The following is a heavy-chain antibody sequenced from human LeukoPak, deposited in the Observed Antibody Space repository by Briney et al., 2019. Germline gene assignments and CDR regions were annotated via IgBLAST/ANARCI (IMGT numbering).Heavy chain of an antibody. CDR2: INHSGSN. CDR3: AIAGSICWRRSFWFDP. Sequence: PSETLSLTSAVYGGSFSGYYWSWIRQPPRKGLEWIGEINHSGSNNYNTSLKRGATISIDTSKNQFTLKLSSVTAETTAVYYCAIAGSICWRRSFWFDPWGQGTQVTVSS. V-gene: IGHV4-34*01. D-gene: IGHD3-3*01. J-gene: IGHJ5*02. CDR1: GGSFSGYY.